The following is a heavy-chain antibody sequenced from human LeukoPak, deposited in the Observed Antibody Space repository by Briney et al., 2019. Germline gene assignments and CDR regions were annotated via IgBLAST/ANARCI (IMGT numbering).Heavy chain of an antibody. V-gene: IGHV1-69*13. CDR2: IIPIFGTA. Sequence: SVKVSCKASGYTFTSYAMNWVRQAPGQGLEWMGGIIPIFGTANYAQKFQGRVTITADESTSTAYMELSSLRSEDTAVYYCARSRLDCSGGSCYSPFDYWGQGTLVTVSS. J-gene: IGHJ4*02. D-gene: IGHD2-15*01. CDR1: GYTFTSYA. CDR3: ARSRLDCSGGSCYSPFDY.